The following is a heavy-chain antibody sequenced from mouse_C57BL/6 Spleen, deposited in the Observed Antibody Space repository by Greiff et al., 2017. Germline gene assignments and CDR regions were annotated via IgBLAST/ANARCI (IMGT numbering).Heavy chain of an antibody. CDR1: GYTFTEYT. CDR2: FYPGSGSI. D-gene: IGHD1-1*01. V-gene: IGHV1-62-2*01. J-gene: IGHJ3*01. CDR3: ARHEEERDYYGSSSFAY. Sequence: QVQLQQSGAELVKPGASVKLSCKASGYTFTEYTIHWVKQRSGQGLEWIGWFYPGSGSIKYNEKFKDKATLTADKSSSTVYMELSRLTSEDSAVYFCARHEEERDYYGSSSFAYWGQGTLVTVSA.